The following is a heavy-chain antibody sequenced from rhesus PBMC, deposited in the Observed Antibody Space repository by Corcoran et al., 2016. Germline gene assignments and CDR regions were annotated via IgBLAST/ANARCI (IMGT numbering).Heavy chain of an antibody. Sequence: QVQLQESGPGLLKPSETLSLTCAVSGGSISGCYGWGWIRQPPGKGLEWIGGIYSSSGNTYYNPSLKSRVTISTDTSENQFSLKLSSVTAADTAVYYCARDEAEYCTGSGCYFDYWGQGVLVTVSS. CDR3: ARDEAEYCTGSGCYFDY. V-gene: IGHV4S7*01. CDR2: IYSSSGNT. CDR1: GGSISGCYG. J-gene: IGHJ4*01. D-gene: IGHD2-21*01.